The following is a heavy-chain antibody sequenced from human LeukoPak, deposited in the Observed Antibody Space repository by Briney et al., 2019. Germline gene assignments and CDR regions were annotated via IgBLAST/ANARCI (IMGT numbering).Heavy chain of an antibody. Sequence: SETLSLTCAVYGGSFSGYYWSWIRQPPGKGLEWIGEINHSGSTNYNPSLKSRVTISVDTSKNQFSLKLSSVTAEDTAVYYCARDVVELENDYWGQGTLVTVSS. V-gene: IGHV4-34*01. J-gene: IGHJ4*02. CDR2: INHSGST. CDR1: GGSFSGYY. CDR3: ARDVVELENDY. D-gene: IGHD6-6*01.